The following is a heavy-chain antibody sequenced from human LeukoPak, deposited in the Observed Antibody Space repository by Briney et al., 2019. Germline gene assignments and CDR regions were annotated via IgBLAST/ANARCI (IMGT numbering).Heavy chain of an antibody. J-gene: IGHJ6*02. V-gene: IGHV4-59*08. CDR2: IYYTGSA. Sequence: SETLSLTCTVSGAPITRYYWSWIRQPPGKGLEWIGYIYYTGSANYNPSLKSRVSISVDTSKNQFSLRLSSVTAADTAVYYCAGPAGLPSFAMDVWGQGTTVTVSS. CDR3: AGPAGLPSFAMDV. CDR1: GAPITRYY. D-gene: IGHD2-15*01.